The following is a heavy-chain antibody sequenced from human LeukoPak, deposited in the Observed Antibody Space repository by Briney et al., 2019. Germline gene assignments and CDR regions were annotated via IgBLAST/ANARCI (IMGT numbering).Heavy chain of an antibody. CDR3: VRGWRWLVPTWFDY. CDR2: INHSGST. V-gene: IGHV4-34*01. D-gene: IGHD6-19*01. CDR1: GGSFSGYY. J-gene: IGHJ4*02. Sequence: PSETLSLTCAVYGGSFSGYYWSWIRQPPGKGLEWIGEINHSGSTNYNPSLKSRVTISVDTSKNQFSLKLSSVTAADTAVYYCVRGWRWLVPTWFDYWGQGTLVTVSS.